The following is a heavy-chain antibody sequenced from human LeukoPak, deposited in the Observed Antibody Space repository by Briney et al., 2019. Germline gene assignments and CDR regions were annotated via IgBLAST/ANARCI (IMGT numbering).Heavy chain of an antibody. Sequence: GGSLRLSCAASGFTFSDYYMSWIRQAPGKGLEWVSYISSSGSTIYYADSVKGRFTISRDNAKNSLYLQMNSLRAEDTAVYYCARDQVWPPYVTAAGSYGMDVWGQGPRSPSP. D-gene: IGHD6-13*01. CDR3: ARDQVWPPYVTAAGSYGMDV. J-gene: IGHJ6*02. CDR2: ISSSGSTI. CDR1: GFTFSDYY. V-gene: IGHV3-11*01.